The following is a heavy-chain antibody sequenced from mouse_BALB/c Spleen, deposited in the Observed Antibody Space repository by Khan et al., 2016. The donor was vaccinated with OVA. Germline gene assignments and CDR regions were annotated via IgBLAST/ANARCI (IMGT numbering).Heavy chain of an antibody. D-gene: IGHD1-1*01. Sequence: DLVKPGASVKLFCKASGYTLTSYWINWIKQRPGQDLEWIGRIAPGSGSTDYNEMFKGKATLTVDTSSSTVYIQLSSLSSEDSAVYFCARENYYGSSCYAMDYWGQGTSVTVSS. J-gene: IGHJ4*01. CDR3: ARENYYGSSCYAMDY. CDR2: IAPGSGST. CDR1: GYTLTSYW. V-gene: IGHV1S41*01.